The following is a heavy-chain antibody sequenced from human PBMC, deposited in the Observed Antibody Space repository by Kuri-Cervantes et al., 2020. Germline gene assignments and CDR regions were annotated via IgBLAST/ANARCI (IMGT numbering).Heavy chain of an antibody. CDR3: ARGWWKLVAAGPDF. J-gene: IGHJ4*02. CDR1: GLTFSSYA. CDR2: ISYDGSNT. V-gene: IGHV3-30-3*01. D-gene: IGHD6-13*01. Sequence: GGSLRLSCAASGLTFSSYAMLWVRQAPGKGLEWVAVISYDGSNTYYADSVKGRFTISRDNSKNTLYLQMNSLRVEDTAVYYSARGWWKLVAAGPDFWGQGTLVTVSS.